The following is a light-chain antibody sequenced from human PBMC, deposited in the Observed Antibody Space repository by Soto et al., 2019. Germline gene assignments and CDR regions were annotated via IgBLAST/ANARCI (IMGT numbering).Light chain of an antibody. Sequence: DMQLTQSPPFLSASVGDRVTLSCRASQDMNTYIAWYQQTPGTAPNLLIYDASTLESGVPSRFSGSGSGTEFTLTISSLQPDDFATYYCQHYSSVWTFGQGTKVDI. CDR3: QHYSSVWT. J-gene: IGKJ1*01. CDR1: QDMNTY. V-gene: IGKV1-9*01. CDR2: DAS.